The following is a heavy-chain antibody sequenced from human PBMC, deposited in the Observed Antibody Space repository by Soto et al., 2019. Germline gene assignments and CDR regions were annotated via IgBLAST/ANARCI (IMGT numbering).Heavy chain of an antibody. D-gene: IGHD3-10*01. CDR2: IYHSGST. CDR1: GGSISSGGYS. J-gene: IGHJ2*01. Sequence: QLQLQESGSGLVKPSQTLSLTCAVSGGSISSGGYSWSWIRQPPGKGLEWIGYIYHSGSTYYNPSLKSRVTISVDRSKNQFSLKLSSVTAADTAVYYCARPKYDGNRNWYFDLWGRGTLVTVSS. V-gene: IGHV4-30-2*01. CDR3: ARPKYDGNRNWYFDL.